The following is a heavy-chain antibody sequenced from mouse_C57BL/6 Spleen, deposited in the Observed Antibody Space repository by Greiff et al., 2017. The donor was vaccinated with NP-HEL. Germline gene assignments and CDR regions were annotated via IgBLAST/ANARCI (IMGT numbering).Heavy chain of an antibody. CDR2: IDPENGDT. J-gene: IGHJ2*01. V-gene: IGHV14-4*01. D-gene: IGHD1-1*01. Sequence: EVQLQQSGAELVRPGASVKLSCTASGFNIKDDYMHWVKQRPEQGLEWIGWIDPENGDTEYASKFQGKATITADTSSNTAYLQLSSLTSEDTAVYYCTTSGGTVVALEDWGQGTTLTVSS. CDR3: TTSGGTVVALED. CDR1: GFNIKDDY.